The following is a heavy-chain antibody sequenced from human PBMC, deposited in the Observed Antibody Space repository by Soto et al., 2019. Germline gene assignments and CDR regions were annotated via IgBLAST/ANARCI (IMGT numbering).Heavy chain of an antibody. V-gene: IGHV4-59*01. Sequence: SETLSLTCTVSGGSISSYYWSWIRQPPGKGLEWIGYIYYSGSTNYNPSLKSRVTISVDTSKNQFSLKLSSVTAADTAVYYCARGRFLEWSTLNNNWFDPWGQGTLVTVS. D-gene: IGHD3-3*01. CDR2: IYYSGST. CDR1: GGSISSYY. CDR3: ARGRFLEWSTLNNNWFDP. J-gene: IGHJ5*02.